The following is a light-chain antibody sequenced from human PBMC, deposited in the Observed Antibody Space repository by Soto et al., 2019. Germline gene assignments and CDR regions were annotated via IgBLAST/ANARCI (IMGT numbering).Light chain of an antibody. CDR1: QSILFTSSNKNY. J-gene: IGKJ2*01. V-gene: IGKV4-1*01. CDR3: QQYNNRPFT. Sequence: DIVMTQSPDSLVVSLGERATIDCKSSQSILFTSSNKNYLTWYQQKPGQPPKVLISWASNQYSGVPDRFSGSGSGTDFSLTINDLQAEDVAIYYCQQYNNRPFTFGQGTKLEIK. CDR2: WAS.